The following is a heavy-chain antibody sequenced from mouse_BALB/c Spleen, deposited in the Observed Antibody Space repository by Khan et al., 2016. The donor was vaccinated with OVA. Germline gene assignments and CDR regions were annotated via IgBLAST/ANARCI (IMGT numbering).Heavy chain of an antibody. J-gene: IGHJ3*01. D-gene: IGHD1-1*01. V-gene: IGHV3-6*02. CDR3: ARGEDGSSYPAWFAY. Sequence: EVQLQESGPGLVKPSQSLSLTCSVTGYSITSGYYWNWIRQFPGNKLEWMGYISYDGSNDYNPSLKNRISITRDTSKNQFFLKLNSVTTEDTATYDCARGEDGSSYPAWFAYWGQGTLVTVSA. CDR2: ISYDGSN. CDR1: GYSITSGYY.